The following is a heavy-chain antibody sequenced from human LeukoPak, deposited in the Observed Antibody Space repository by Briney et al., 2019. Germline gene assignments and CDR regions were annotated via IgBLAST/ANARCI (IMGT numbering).Heavy chain of an antibody. D-gene: IGHD4-17*01. J-gene: IGHJ4*02. CDR2: ISISGDDT. Sequence: GGSLRLSCATSGFSFSSRAMTWVRQAPGKGLEWLSAISISGDDTYYADSVKGRFTISRDNAKNSLYLQMDSLRDEDTAVYYCARDRDYAFDYWGQGTLVTVSS. CDR1: GFSFSSRA. CDR3: ARDRDYAFDY. V-gene: IGHV3-21*01.